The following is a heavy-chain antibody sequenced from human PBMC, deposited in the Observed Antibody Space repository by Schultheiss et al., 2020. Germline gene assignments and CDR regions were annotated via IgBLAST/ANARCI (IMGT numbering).Heavy chain of an antibody. V-gene: IGHV3-48*03. CDR1: GFTFSSYE. CDR2: ISSSGSTI. D-gene: IGHD4-17*01. Sequence: GGSLRLSCAASGFTFSSYEMNWVRQAPGKGLEWVSYISSSGSTIYYADSVKGRFTISRDNAKNSLYLQMNSLRAEDTALYYCARDLAVTSALDYWGQGTLVTVSS. J-gene: IGHJ4*02. CDR3: ARDLAVTSALDY.